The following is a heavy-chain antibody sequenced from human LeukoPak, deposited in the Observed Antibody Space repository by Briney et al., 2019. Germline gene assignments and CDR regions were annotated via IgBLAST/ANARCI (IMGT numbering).Heavy chain of an antibody. V-gene: IGHV5-51*01. Sequence: GESLKISCKGSGYSFTSYWIGWVRQMPGKGLEWMGIIYPGDSDTRYSPSFQGQVTISADKSISTAYLQWSSLKASDTAMYYCARHPYYDSSGPRGFFDYWGQGTLVTVSS. J-gene: IGHJ4*02. D-gene: IGHD3-22*01. CDR3: ARHPYYDSSGPRGFFDY. CDR1: GYSFTSYW. CDR2: IYPGDSDT.